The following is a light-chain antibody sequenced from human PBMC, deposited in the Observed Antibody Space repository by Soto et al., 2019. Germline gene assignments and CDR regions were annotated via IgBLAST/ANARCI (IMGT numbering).Light chain of an antibody. CDR3: CSYTSSGAHV. CDR2: EVN. V-gene: IGLV2-14*01. Sequence: QSALTQPASVSGSPGQSITISCTGTSSDVGGYDYVSWHQQHPGKAPKLMIYEVNTRPSGVSNRFSGSKSGNTASLTISGLQAEDEADYYCCSYTSSGAHVFGGVTKLTVL. CDR1: SSDVGGYDY. J-gene: IGLJ2*01.